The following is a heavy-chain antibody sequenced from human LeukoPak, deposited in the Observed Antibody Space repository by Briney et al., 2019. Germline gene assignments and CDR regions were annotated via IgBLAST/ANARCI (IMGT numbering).Heavy chain of an antibody. CDR1: GYSFTGYY. V-gene: IGHV1-2*02. Sequence: EASVKVSCKASGYSFTGYYMHWVRQAPGQGLEWMGWINPNSGGTNYAQKFQGRVTMTRDTSISTAYMELSRLRSDDTAVYYCARDSGYYDFWSGYYTGEYFQHWGQGTLVTVSS. J-gene: IGHJ1*01. CDR2: INPNSGGT. CDR3: ARDSGYYDFWSGYYTGEYFQH. D-gene: IGHD3-3*01.